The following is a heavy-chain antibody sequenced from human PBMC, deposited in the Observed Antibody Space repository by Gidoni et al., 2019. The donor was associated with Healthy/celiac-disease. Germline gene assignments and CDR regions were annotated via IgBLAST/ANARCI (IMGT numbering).Heavy chain of an antibody. D-gene: IGHD2-15*01. CDR2: ISGSGGST. Sequence: EVQLLESGGGLVQPGGSLILSCAASGFTFSSYAMRWVRQAPGKGLEWVSAISGSGGSTYYSDSVKVRVTISRDNSKNTLYLQMNSLRAEDTAVYYCAKGDDIVVVVAATPFDYWGQGTLVTVSS. J-gene: IGHJ4*02. V-gene: IGHV3-23*01. CDR3: AKGDDIVVVVAATPFDY. CDR1: GFTFSSYA.